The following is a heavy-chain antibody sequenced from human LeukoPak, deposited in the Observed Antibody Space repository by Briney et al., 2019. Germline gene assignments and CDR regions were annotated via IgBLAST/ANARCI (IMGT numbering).Heavy chain of an antibody. CDR3: ARGPDPGKVGAAIHYYYGMDV. D-gene: IGHD1-26*01. J-gene: IGHJ6*02. CDR1: GGSFSGYY. V-gene: IGHV4-34*01. Sequence: SETLSLTCAVYGGSFSGYYWSWIRQPPGKGLEWIGEINHSGSTNYNPSLKSRVTISVDTSKNQYSLKLSSVTAADTAVYYCARGPDPGKVGAAIHYYYGMDVWGQGTTVTVSS. CDR2: INHSGST.